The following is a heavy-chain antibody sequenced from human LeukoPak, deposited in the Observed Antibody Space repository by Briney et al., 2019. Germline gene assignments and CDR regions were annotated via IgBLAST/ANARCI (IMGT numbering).Heavy chain of an antibody. V-gene: IGHV3-21*01. J-gene: IGHJ5*02. D-gene: IGHD3-16*01. CDR1: GFTFSSYS. Sequence: PGGSLRLSCAASGFTFSSYSMNWVRQAPGKGLEWVSSISSSSSYIYYADSVKGRFTISRDNAKNSLYLQMNSLRAEDTAVYYCARSPNVGGDLNPWGQGTLVTVSS. CDR3: ARSPNVGGDLNP. CDR2: ISSSSSYI.